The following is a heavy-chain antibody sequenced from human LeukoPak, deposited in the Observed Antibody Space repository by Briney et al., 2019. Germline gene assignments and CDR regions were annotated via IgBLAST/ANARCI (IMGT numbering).Heavy chain of an antibody. CDR1: GFTFSNSA. CDR3: AKAAVAGLFYYYGMDV. Sequence: PGGSLRLSCAASGFTFSNSAMSWVRQGPGKGLEWVSGISGSGGDTYYADSVKGRFTISRDNSMNTLYVNMNSLRAEDTAVYFCAKAAVAGLFYYYGMDVWGQGTTVTVSS. J-gene: IGHJ6*02. CDR2: ISGSGGDT. V-gene: IGHV3-23*01. D-gene: IGHD6-19*01.